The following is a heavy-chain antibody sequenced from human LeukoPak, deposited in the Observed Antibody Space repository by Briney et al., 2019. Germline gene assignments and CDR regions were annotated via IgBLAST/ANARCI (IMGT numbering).Heavy chain of an antibody. D-gene: IGHD2-15*01. CDR3: ARTDRSGGSCRRAPFDP. CDR2: ISSSSSYI. Sequence: GGSLRLSCAASGFTFSSYSMNWVRQAPGKGLEWVSSISSSSSYIYYADSVKGRFTISRDNAKNSLYLQMNSLRAEDTAVYYCARTDRSGGSCRRAPFDPWGQGTLVTVSS. CDR1: GFTFSSYS. V-gene: IGHV3-21*01. J-gene: IGHJ5*02.